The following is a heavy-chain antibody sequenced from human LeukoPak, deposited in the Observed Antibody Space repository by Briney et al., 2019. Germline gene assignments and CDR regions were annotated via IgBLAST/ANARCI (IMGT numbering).Heavy chain of an antibody. D-gene: IGHD6-19*01. Sequence: PGGSLRLSCAASGFTFSSYWMHWVRQAPGKGLVWVSRINSDGSSTSYADSVKGRFTISRDNAKNTLYLQMNSLRAEDTAVYYCARGGIAVVDGGRRFDYWGQGTPVTVSS. CDR1: GFTFSSYW. V-gene: IGHV3-74*01. CDR2: INSDGSST. J-gene: IGHJ4*02. CDR3: ARGGIAVVDGGRRFDY.